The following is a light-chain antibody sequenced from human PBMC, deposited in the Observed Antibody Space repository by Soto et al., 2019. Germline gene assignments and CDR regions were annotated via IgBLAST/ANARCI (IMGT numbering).Light chain of an antibody. CDR3: QQYHIWYT. J-gene: IGKJ2*01. V-gene: IGKV3-15*01. CDR2: ETS. Sequence: EIVVTQFPATLSVCPGERATLSCRTSQSVSTHLAWFQQRPGQAPRLLIYETSTRATGVPARFTGSGSETEFTLTISSLQSEDFAVYYCQQYHIWYTFGQGTELEIK. CDR1: QSVSTH.